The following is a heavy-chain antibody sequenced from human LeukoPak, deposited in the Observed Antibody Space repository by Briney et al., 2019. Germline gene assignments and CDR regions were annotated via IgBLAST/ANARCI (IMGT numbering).Heavy chain of an antibody. CDR3: ARARTVGTIQYYFDY. V-gene: IGHV4-4*07. CDR2: VYASGTT. CDR1: GASISNYY. Sequence: PSETLSLTCTVSGASISNYYWSWIRQPAGKGLERIGRVYASGTTNYNPSLKSRVTMSVDTSKNQFSLKLSSMTAADTAVYYCARARTVGTIQYYFDYWGQGTLVTVSS. D-gene: IGHD1-26*01. J-gene: IGHJ4*02.